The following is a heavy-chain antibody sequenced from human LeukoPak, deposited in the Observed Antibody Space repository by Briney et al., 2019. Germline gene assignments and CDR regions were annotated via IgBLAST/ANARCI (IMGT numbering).Heavy chain of an antibody. CDR3: ARDGRYYYDSSGYSSFDY. CDR1: GFTLSDYY. Sequence: TGGSLRLSCAASGFTLSDYYVSWIRQAPGKGLEWVSYISSSGSTIYYADSVKGRFTISRDNAKNSLYLQMNSLRAEDTAVYYCARDGRYYYDSSGYSSFDYWGQGTLVTVSS. V-gene: IGHV3-11*04. J-gene: IGHJ4*02. CDR2: ISSSGSTI. D-gene: IGHD3-22*01.